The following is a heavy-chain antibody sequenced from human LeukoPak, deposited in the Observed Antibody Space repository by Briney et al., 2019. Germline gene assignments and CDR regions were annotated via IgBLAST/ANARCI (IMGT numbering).Heavy chain of an antibody. Sequence: GGSLRLSCAASGFTFSSYAMSWVRQAPGKGLEWVSAISGSGGSTYYADSMKGRFTISRDNSKNTLYLQMNSLRPEDTAVYYCAKCRLDSSGYYLFDYWGQGTLVTVSS. CDR2: ISGSGGST. CDR3: AKCRLDSSGYYLFDY. V-gene: IGHV3-23*01. CDR1: GFTFSSYA. J-gene: IGHJ4*02. D-gene: IGHD3-22*01.